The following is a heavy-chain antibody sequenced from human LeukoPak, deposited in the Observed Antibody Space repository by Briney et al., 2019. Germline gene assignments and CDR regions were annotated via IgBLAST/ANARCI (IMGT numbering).Heavy chain of an antibody. D-gene: IGHD3-10*01. CDR2: ISYDGSYE. Sequence: GGSLRLSCAASGFTFSSYAMHWVRQAPGKGLEWVALISYDGSYEYYADSVKGRFTISRDKSKNTLYLQLNSLRAEDTAVHYCARVRQSGYYYYYMDVWGKGTAVTVSS. CDR1: GFTFSSYA. V-gene: IGHV3-30*01. CDR3: ARVRQSGYYYYYMDV. J-gene: IGHJ6*03.